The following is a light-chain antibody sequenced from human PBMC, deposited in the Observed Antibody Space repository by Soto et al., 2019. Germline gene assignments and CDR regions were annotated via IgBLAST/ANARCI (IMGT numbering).Light chain of an antibody. CDR3: SSYAHGSIYV. CDR2: LNNDGSH. J-gene: IGLJ1*01. V-gene: IGLV4-69*01. Sequence: QPVLTQSPSASASLGASVKLTCTLSSGHSSYAIAWHQMQPGKGPRYLMDLNNDGSHTKGDGIPDRFSGSSSGAERYLIISSLQSEDEADYYCSSYAHGSIYVFGTGTKLTVL. CDR1: SGHSSYA.